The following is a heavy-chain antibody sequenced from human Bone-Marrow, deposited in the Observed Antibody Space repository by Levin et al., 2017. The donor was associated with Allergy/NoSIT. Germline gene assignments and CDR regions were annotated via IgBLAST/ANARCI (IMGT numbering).Heavy chain of an antibody. V-gene: IGHV4-59*01. CDR3: ARAYCSGGSCYFVGHHSLDS. CDR2: IYHSGRT. J-gene: IGHJ4*02. D-gene: IGHD2-15*01. Sequence: PSETLSLTCTVSGASISSYYWTWIRQPPGKGLEWLGHIYHSGRTNYNPSLKTRVTISVDTSKTQFSLNLTSATAADTAVYYCARAYCSGGSCYFVGHHSLDSWGQGTLVTVSS. CDR1: GASISSYY.